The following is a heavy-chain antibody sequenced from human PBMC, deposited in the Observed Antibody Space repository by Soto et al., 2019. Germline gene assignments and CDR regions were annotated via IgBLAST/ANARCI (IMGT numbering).Heavy chain of an antibody. D-gene: IGHD2-15*01. CDR2: ISGSGTIA. Sequence: EVQQLESGGGLVQPGGSLRLSCAASGFPFSSCAMSWVRRAPGRGLEWVSAISGSGTIAYYADSVKGRFSISRDNSKNTLYLQMNSLRADDTAVYYCAEWPSYCRGADCGVWGQGTLVTVSS. CDR3: AEWPSYCRGADCGV. J-gene: IGHJ4*02. CDR1: GFPFSSCA. V-gene: IGHV3-23*01.